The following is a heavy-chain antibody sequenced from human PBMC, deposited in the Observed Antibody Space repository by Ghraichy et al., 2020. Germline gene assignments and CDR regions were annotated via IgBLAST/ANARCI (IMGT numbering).Heavy chain of an antibody. V-gene: IGHV4-59*08. CDR2: IYYSGST. J-gene: IGHJ5*02. CDR3: ARHSGSGSYYIPWFDP. Sequence: TLSLTCTVSGGSISSYYWSWIRQPPGKGLEWIGYIYYSGSTNYNPSLKSRVTISVDTSKNQFSLKLSSVTAADTAVYYCARHSGSGSYYIPWFDPWGQGTLVTVSS. D-gene: IGHD3-10*01. CDR1: GGSISSYY.